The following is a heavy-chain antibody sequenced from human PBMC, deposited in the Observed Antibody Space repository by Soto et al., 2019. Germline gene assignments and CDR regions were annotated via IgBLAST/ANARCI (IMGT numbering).Heavy chain of an antibody. CDR3: ARDQKLLWFGELSVYYYYGMDV. CDR1: GFNFSSYA. Sequence: GGSLRLSCAASGFNFSSYAMHWVRQAPGKGLEWVAVISYDGSNKYYADSVKGRFTISRDNSKNTLYLQMNSLRAEDTAVYYCARDQKLLWFGELSVYYYYGMDVWGQGTTVTVSS. D-gene: IGHD3-10*01. J-gene: IGHJ6*02. CDR2: ISYDGSNK. V-gene: IGHV3-30-3*01.